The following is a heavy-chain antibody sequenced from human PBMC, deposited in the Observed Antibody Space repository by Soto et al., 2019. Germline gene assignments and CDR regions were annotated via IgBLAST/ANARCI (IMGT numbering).Heavy chain of an antibody. CDR3: AKVPGYCSSTSCYARIDDYYLYMDV. Sequence: GGSLRLSCAASGFTFSSYAMSWVRQAPGKGLEWVSAISGSGGSTYNADSVKGRFTISRDNSKNTLYLQMNSLRAGDTAVYYCAKVPGYCSSTSCYARIDDYYLYMDVWGKGTTVTVSS. CDR2: ISGSGGST. D-gene: IGHD2-2*01. J-gene: IGHJ6*03. CDR1: GFTFSSYA. V-gene: IGHV3-23*01.